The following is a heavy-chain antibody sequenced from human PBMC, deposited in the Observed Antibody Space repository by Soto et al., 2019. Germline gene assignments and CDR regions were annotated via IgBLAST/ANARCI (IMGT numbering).Heavy chain of an antibody. CDR2: ISYDGSNK. V-gene: IGHV3-30-3*01. CDR1: GFTFSSYA. D-gene: IGHD3-16*01. CDR3: ASGRGGESDYYYYMDV. J-gene: IGHJ6*03. Sequence: QPGGSLRLSCAASGFTFSSYAMHWVRQAPGKGLEWVAVISYDGSNKYYADSVKGRFTISRDNSKNTLYLQMNSLRAEDTAVYYCASGRGGESDYYYYMDVWGKGTTVTVSS.